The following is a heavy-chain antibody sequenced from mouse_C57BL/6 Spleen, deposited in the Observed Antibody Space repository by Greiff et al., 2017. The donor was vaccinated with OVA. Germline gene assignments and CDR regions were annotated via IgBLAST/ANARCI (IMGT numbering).Heavy chain of an antibody. CDR3: ARSFTTVVARDYYAMDY. D-gene: IGHD1-1*01. Sequence: VQLQQSGAELVKPGASVKISCKASGYAFSSYWMNWVKQRPGKGLEWIGQIYPGDGDTNYNGKFKGKATLTADKSSSTAYMQLSSLTSEDSAVYFCARSFTTVVARDYYAMDYWGQGTSVTVSS. V-gene: IGHV1-80*01. CDR2: IYPGDGDT. CDR1: GYAFSSYW. J-gene: IGHJ4*01.